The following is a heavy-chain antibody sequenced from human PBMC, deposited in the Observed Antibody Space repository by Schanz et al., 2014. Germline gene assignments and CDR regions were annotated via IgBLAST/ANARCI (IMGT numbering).Heavy chain of an antibody. D-gene: IGHD1-26*01. CDR3: AKGTSGSYDTNFDY. J-gene: IGHJ4*02. CDR1: RFTFSTYG. CDR2: IRYDGSNK. Sequence: QVQLVESGGGVVQPGGSLRLSCAASRFTFSTYGMHWVRQSPGKGLEWVAFIRYDGSNKYYADSVKGRFTISRDNSKNTLDLQVNSLRAEDTAVYYCAKGTSGSYDTNFDYWGQGTLVTVSS. V-gene: IGHV3-30*02.